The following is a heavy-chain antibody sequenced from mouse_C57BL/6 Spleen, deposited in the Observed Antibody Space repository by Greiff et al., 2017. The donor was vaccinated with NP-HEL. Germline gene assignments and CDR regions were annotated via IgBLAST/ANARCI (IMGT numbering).Heavy chain of an antibody. CDR2: IYPGDGDT. J-gene: IGHJ3*01. Sequence: QVQLQQSGPELVKPGASVKISCKASGYAFSSSWMNWVKQRPGQGLEWIGRIYPGDGDTNYNGKFKGKATLTADKSSSTAYMQLSSLTSEDSAVYFCANYVPFAYWGQGTLVTVSA. D-gene: IGHD1-1*01. V-gene: IGHV1-82*01. CDR3: ANYVPFAY. CDR1: GYAFSSSW.